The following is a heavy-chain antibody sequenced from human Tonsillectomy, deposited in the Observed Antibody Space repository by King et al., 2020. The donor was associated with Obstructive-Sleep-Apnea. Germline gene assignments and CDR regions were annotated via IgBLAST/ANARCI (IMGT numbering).Heavy chain of an antibody. D-gene: IGHD6-19*01. CDR1: GYSISSAYY. CDR2: FYHSGST. V-gene: IGHV4-38-2*02. J-gene: IGHJ4*02. Sequence: VQLQESGPGLVKPSETLSLTCTVSGYSISSAYYWGWIRQPPGKGLEWIGSFYHSGSTYYNPSLKSRVTISVDTSKNPFSLRLSSVTAADTAVYYCARTLPGYSSGWYGYYFDYWGQGTLVTVSS. CDR3: ARTLPGYSSGWYGYYFDY.